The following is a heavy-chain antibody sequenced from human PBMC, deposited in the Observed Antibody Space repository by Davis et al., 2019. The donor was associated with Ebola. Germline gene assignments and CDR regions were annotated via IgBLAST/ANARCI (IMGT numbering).Heavy chain of an antibody. Sequence: ASVKVSCKTSGYTFTDYTITWVRQAPGQGLEWMGWINAKNDKTSYGQKFQDRVTLTTETSTNTAFMELRSLRSGDTAVYYCARVVNEVYFDYWGQGTLVAVSS. CDR1: GYTFTDYT. CDR2: INAKNDKT. J-gene: IGHJ4*02. CDR3: ARVVNEVYFDY. V-gene: IGHV1-18*04.